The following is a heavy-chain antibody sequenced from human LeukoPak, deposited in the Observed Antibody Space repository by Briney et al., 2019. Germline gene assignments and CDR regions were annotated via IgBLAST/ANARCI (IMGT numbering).Heavy chain of an antibody. CDR1: GFTFSSYW. D-gene: IGHD3-16*01. V-gene: IGHV3-7*01. CDR2: IKQDGSEK. J-gene: IGHJ4*02. Sequence: GGSLRLSCVVSGFTFSSYWMSWVRQAPGKGLEWVANIKQDGSEKKYVDSMKGRFTISRDNAKNSLYLQMNSLRAEDTAVYYCARDPDDHVWGIFDYWGQGTLVTVSS. CDR3: ARDPDDHVWGIFDY.